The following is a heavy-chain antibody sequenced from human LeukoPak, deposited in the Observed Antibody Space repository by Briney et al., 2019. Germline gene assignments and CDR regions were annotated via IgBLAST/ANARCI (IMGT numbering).Heavy chain of an antibody. CDR3: VRDPSSVVISDAGDL. D-gene: IGHD2-2*01. CDR2: ISAYTFDT. V-gene: IGHV1-18*01. Sequence: ASVKISCKASGYTFTNFAISWVRQAPGQGLEWMGWISAYTFDTDYAENLQGRVTMTTDTSTSTAYMELRSLKSDDTAVYYCVRDPSSVVISDAGDLWGQGTLVTVSS. CDR1: GYTFTNFA. J-gene: IGHJ5*02.